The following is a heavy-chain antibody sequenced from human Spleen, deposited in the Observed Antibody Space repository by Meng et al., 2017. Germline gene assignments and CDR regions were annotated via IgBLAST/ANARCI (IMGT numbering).Heavy chain of an antibody. V-gene: IGHV2-26*01. CDR1: GLSLSNVRMG. CDR2: IFSNDEK. CDR3: ARMKRGYSYGYGDS. D-gene: IGHD5-18*01. J-gene: IGHJ4*02. Sequence: SGPTLVKPTETLTLTCTVSGLSLSNVRMGVSWIRQPPGKALEWLAHIFSNDEKSYNTSLKSRLTISKDTSQSQVVLTMTNLDPVDTATYYCARMKRGYSYGYGDSWGQGTLVTVSS.